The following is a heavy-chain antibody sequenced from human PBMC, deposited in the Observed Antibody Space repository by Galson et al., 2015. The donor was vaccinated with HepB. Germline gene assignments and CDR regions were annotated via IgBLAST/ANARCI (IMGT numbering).Heavy chain of an antibody. Sequence: LEWVSGISWNGEKINYAESVKGRFNTSRDNARSSLYLEMNSLRPEDTAFYYCAKGLNYNASPLYYDSSGYGMDVWGQGTTVTVSS. D-gene: IGHD3-22*01. V-gene: IGHV3-9*01. J-gene: IGHJ6*02. CDR2: ISWNGEKI. CDR3: AKGLNYNASPLYYDSSGYGMDV.